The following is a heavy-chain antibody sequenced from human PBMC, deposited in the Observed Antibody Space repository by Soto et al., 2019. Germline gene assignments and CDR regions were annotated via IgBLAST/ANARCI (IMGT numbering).Heavy chain of an antibody. Sequence: ASVKVSCTASGYSFTSFGVNWVRQAPGQGLEWMGWVNPYNGNTNYAQKFQGRVTMTADTSTSTAYMEARSLRSDDTAVYYCATGAAGVADHVRWGQGTLVTVYS. CDR1: GYSFTSFG. D-gene: IGHD6-13*01. V-gene: IGHV1-18*01. J-gene: IGHJ4*02. CDR3: ATGAAGVADHVR. CDR2: VNPYNGNT.